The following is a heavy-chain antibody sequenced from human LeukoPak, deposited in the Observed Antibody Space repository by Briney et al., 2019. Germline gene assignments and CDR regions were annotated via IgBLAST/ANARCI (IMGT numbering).Heavy chain of an antibody. CDR3: ARSGSMYSNFYYYYGMDV. V-gene: IGHV4-4*07. D-gene: IGHD4-11*01. Sequence: PSETLSLTCTVSGGSISSYYWSWIRQPAGKGLEWIGRIYTSGSTNYNPSLKSRVTMSVDTSRNQFSLKLSSVTAADTAVYYCARSGSMYSNFYYYYGMDVWGQGTTVTVSS. J-gene: IGHJ6*02. CDR1: GGSISSYY. CDR2: IYTSGST.